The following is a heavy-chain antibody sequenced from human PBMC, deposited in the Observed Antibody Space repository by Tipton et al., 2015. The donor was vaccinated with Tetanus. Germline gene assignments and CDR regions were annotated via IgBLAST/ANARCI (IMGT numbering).Heavy chain of an antibody. Sequence: TLSLTCTVSRGSMNSGTFYWDWIRQPPGKGLEWIGNIYYNGNTLQNPSLKSRVTLSLDKSKNQFSLKLRSVTAADTAVYYCARSADNWFDPWGQGTLVTVSS. CDR1: RGSMNSGTFY. CDR2: IYYNGNT. J-gene: IGHJ5*02. CDR3: ARSADNWFDP. V-gene: IGHV4-39*01.